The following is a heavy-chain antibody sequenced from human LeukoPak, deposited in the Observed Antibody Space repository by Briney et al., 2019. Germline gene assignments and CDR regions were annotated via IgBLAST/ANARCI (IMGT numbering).Heavy chain of an antibody. CDR2: IHYSGGT. CDR1: NASISSHF. Sequence: PSETLSLTCSVSNASISSHFWTWVRQPPGKGLEWIGHIHYSGGTNYNPSLKSRVTLSLDTSKNQFSLELTSVTAADTAIFYCARLRPLLDQLLYFAFDSWGQGTLVTVSS. D-gene: IGHD2-2*02. V-gene: IGHV4-59*11. J-gene: IGHJ5*01. CDR3: ARLRPLLDQLLYFAFDS.